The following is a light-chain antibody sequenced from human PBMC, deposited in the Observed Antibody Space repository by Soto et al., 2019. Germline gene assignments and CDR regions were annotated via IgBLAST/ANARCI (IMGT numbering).Light chain of an antibody. J-gene: IGKJ1*01. CDR2: KAS. V-gene: IGKV1-5*03. Sequence: DIQMTQSPSTLSGSVGDRVTITCRASQTISCWLAWYQQKPGKAPKHLIYKASTLKSGVPSRFSGSGSGTEFTLTISSLQPDDFATYYCQHYNSYSEAFGQGTKVDIK. CDR3: QHYNSYSEA. CDR1: QTISCW.